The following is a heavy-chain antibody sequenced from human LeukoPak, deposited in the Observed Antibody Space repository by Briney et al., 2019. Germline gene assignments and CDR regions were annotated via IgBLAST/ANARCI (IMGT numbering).Heavy chain of an antibody. CDR2: IYYSGST. V-gene: IGHV4-61*01. D-gene: IGHD1-26*01. CDR3: ARGVGCGQNFDY. Sequence: SETLSLTCTVSGGSVSSGSYYWSWIRQPPGKGLEWIGYIYYSGSTNYNPSLKSRVTISVDTSKNQFSLKLSSVTAADTAVYYCARGVGCGQNFDYWGQGTLVTVSS. CDR1: GGSVSSGSYY. J-gene: IGHJ4*02.